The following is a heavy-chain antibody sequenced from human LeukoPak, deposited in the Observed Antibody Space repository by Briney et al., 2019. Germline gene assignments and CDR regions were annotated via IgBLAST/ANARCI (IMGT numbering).Heavy chain of an antibody. CDR1: GFTFSSYW. D-gene: IGHD6-19*01. Sequence: GGSLRLSCTASGFTFSSYWMSWVRQAPGKGLEWVANIKQDGNEKNYVDSVKGRFTISRDNAKNSLYLQMNSLRAEDTAVYFCARDGKYTAVAASWGQGTLVTVSS. CDR2: IKQDGNEK. CDR3: ARDGKYTAVAAS. V-gene: IGHV3-7*01. J-gene: IGHJ4*02.